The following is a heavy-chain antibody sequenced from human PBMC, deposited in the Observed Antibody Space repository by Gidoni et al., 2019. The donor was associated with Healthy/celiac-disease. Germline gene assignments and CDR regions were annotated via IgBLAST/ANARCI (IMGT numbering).Heavy chain of an antibody. CDR3: VRDNLPEFGYAFDI. V-gene: IGHV3-7*01. Sequence: DVQLVEFGGGLVQPGGSLRLSCADSGFTFSTYWMSWVRQTPGKGLEWVANINQDGSDKYFVDSVKGRFTIFRDNAKNSLFLQMNSLRTEDTAVYYCVRDNLPEFGYAFDIWGQGTMVTVSS. CDR1: GFTFSTYW. CDR2: INQDGSDK. D-gene: IGHD3-3*01. J-gene: IGHJ3*02.